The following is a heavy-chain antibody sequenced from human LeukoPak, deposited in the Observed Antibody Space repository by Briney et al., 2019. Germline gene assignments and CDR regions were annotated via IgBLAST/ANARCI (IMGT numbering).Heavy chain of an antibody. V-gene: IGHV4-38-2*01. CDR1: GVSLSIGYY. CDR2: MYRSGYT. Sequence: SETLSLTCAVSGVSLSIGYYWGCIRQPPGKGLEWIGNMYRSGYTYYNPSLKSRVTISVDTSKNQFSLKLSSVTAADTAVYYCARRLDSWSFDSWGQGTLVTASS. CDR3: ARRLDSWSFDS. D-gene: IGHD3-9*01. J-gene: IGHJ4*02.